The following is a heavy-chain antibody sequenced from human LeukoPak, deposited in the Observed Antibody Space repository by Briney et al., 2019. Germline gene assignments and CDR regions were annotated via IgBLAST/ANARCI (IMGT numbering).Heavy chain of an antibody. Sequence: PGRSLRLSCAASGFTFGDYAMHWVRQVPGKGLEWVSGMSWSGNIFGYADSVKGRFTISRDNAKNTLSLQMNSLLAEDTAFYYCARVIRAPDYWGQGTLVTVSS. CDR3: ARVIRAPDY. CDR1: GFTFGDYA. V-gene: IGHV3-9*01. CDR2: MSWSGNIF. D-gene: IGHD2-21*01. J-gene: IGHJ4*02.